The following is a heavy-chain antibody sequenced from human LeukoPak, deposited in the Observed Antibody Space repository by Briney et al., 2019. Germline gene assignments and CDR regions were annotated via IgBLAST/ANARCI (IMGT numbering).Heavy chain of an antibody. CDR1: GFTVSSNY. CDR3: ARVDSSFFDY. J-gene: IGHJ4*02. V-gene: IGHV3-53*01. Sequence: PGGSLRLSCAASGFTVSSNYMSWVRQAPGKGLEWVSVIYSGGSTYYADSVEGRFTISRDNSKNTLYLQMNSLRAEDTAVYYCARVDSSFFDYWGQGTLVTVSS. CDR2: IYSGGST. D-gene: IGHD6-6*01.